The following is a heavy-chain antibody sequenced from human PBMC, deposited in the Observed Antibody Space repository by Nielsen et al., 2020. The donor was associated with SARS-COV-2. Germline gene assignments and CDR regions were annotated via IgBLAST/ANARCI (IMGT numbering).Heavy chain of an antibody. V-gene: IGHV1-69*13. CDR2: IIPIFGTA. CDR1: GGTFSSYA. CDR3: ASFRPTDYSNYVYYYYGMDV. Sequence: SVKVSCKASGGTFSSYAISWVRQAPGQGLEWMGGIIPIFGTANYAQKFQGRVTITADESTSTAYMELSSLRSEDTAVYYCASFRPTDYSNYVYYYYGMDVWGQGTTVTVSS. D-gene: IGHD4-11*01. J-gene: IGHJ6*02.